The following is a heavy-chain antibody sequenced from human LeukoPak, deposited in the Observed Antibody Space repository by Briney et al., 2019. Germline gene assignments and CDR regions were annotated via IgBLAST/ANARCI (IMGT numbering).Heavy chain of an antibody. D-gene: IGHD1-1*01. CDR1: GFTLSTYW. V-gene: IGHV3-7*01. J-gene: IGHJ3*02. CDR2: TKEDGSEK. CDR3: AREARTERDAFDI. Sequence: GGSLRLSCAASGFTLSTYWMSWVRQAPGKRLEWVANTKEDGSEKYYVDSVKGRFTISRDNAKNSLFLQMNSLRAEDTAVYYCAREARTERDAFDIWGQGTMVTVSS.